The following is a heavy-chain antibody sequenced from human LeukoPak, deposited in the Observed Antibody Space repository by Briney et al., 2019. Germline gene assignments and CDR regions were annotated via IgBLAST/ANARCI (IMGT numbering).Heavy chain of an antibody. V-gene: IGHV4-59*11. D-gene: IGHD3-22*01. Sequence: ASETLSLTCTVSGGSISSHYWSWIRQPPGKGLEWIGYIYYSGSTNYNPSLKSRVTISVDTSKNQFSPKLSSVTAADTAVYYCAREYYYDSSGYYYFDYWGQGTLVTVSS. J-gene: IGHJ4*02. CDR2: IYYSGST. CDR3: AREYYYDSSGYYYFDY. CDR1: GGSISSHY.